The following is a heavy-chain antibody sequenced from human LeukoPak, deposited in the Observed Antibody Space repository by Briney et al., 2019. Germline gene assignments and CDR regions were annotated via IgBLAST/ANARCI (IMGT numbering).Heavy chain of an antibody. CDR1: GFTISYAW. Sequence: PGGSLRLSCAASGFTISYAWMNWVRQAPGKGLEWVGRIKSKVDGGTTDYAAPVKGRFTISRDDSKNTLYLQMNSLKTEDTAVYYCTTSYYDTLTGSSTFDYWGQGTLVTVSS. V-gene: IGHV3-15*01. CDR2: IKSKVDGGTT. J-gene: IGHJ4*02. CDR3: TTSYYDTLTGSSTFDY. D-gene: IGHD3-9*01.